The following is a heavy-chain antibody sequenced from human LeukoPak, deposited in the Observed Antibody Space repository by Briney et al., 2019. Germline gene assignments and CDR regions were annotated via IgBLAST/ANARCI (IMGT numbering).Heavy chain of an antibody. D-gene: IGHD3-22*01. J-gene: IGHJ4*02. V-gene: IGHV3-23*01. CDR3: AKESYYYDSSGYPEY. CDR2: ISGSGKST. CDR1: GFTFSSYA. Sequence: PGGSLRLSCAASGFTFSSYAMSWVRQAPGKGLEWVSAISGSGKSTYYADSVKGRFTISRENSKNTLYLQMNSLRAEDTAVYYCAKESYYYDSSGYPEYWGQGTLVTVSS.